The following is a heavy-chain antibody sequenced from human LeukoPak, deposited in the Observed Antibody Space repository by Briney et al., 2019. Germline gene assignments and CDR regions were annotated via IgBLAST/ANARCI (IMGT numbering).Heavy chain of an antibody. V-gene: IGHV3-74*03. J-gene: IGHJ4*02. Sequence: GGSLRLSCAASGFTFSGYWMHWVRQAPGKGLVWVSRINSDGSSITYADSVKGRFTISRDNAKNTLYLQMNSLRVEDTAVYYCAREARVSGYDFDCWGQGTLVTVSS. CDR1: GFTFSGYW. D-gene: IGHD5-12*01. CDR2: INSDGSSI. CDR3: AREARVSGYDFDC.